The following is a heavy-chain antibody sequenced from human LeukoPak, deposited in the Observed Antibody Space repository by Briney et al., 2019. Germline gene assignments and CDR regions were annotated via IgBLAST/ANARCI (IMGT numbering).Heavy chain of an antibody. CDR3: ARITIFGVVPLYGMDV. D-gene: IGHD3-3*01. V-gene: IGHV3-74*01. Sequence: GGSLRLSCAASGFTFSNYWLHWVRQTPGKGLVWVSRINGDGSSIAYADSVKGRFTTSRDNAKNTLYLQMNSLRAEDTAVYYCARITIFGVVPLYGMDVWGQGTTVTVSS. J-gene: IGHJ6*02. CDR1: GFTFSNYW. CDR2: INGDGSSI.